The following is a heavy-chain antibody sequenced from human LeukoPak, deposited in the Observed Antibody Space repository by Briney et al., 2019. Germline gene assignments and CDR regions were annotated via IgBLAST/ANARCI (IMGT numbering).Heavy chain of an antibody. CDR1: GFTFSSYS. J-gene: IGHJ4*02. D-gene: IGHD2-15*01. Sequence: RGSLRLSCAASGFTFSSYSMNWVRQAPGKGLEWVSAISGSGGSTYYADSVKGRFTISRDNSKNTLYLQMNSLRAEDTAVYYCAKAESLAATPRNYFDYWGQGTLVTVSS. CDR2: ISGSGGST. CDR3: AKAESLAATPRNYFDY. V-gene: IGHV3-23*01.